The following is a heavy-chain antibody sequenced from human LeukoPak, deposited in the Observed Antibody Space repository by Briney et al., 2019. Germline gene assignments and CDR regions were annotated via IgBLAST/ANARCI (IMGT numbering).Heavy chain of an antibody. D-gene: IGHD3-10*01. CDR3: ARVNYGSATKEDY. J-gene: IGHJ4*02. CDR1: GGSISSGGYS. Sequence: TSETLSLTCAVSGGSISSGGYSWSWIRQPPGKGLEWIGYIYHSGSTYYNPSLKSRVTISVDTSENQFSLKLSSVTAADTAVYYCARVNYGSATKEDYWGQGTLVTVSS. CDR2: IYHSGST. V-gene: IGHV4-30-2*05.